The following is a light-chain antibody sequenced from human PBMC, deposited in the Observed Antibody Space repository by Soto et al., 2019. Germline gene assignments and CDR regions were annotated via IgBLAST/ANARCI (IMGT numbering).Light chain of an antibody. CDR3: QQSYSTPVT. Sequence: DIQMTQSPSSLSASVGDRVTITCRASQSISSYLNWYQQKPGKAPKLLIYAASSLQSGVPSRLSGSGSGTDFTPTISSLQPEDFATYYCQQSYSTPVTFGQGTKVDIK. V-gene: IGKV1-39*01. CDR2: AAS. CDR1: QSISSY. J-gene: IGKJ1*01.